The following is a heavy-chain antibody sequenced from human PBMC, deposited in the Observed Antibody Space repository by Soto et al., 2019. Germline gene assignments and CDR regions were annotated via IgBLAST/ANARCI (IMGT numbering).Heavy chain of an antibody. J-gene: IGHJ4*02. CDR1: GFTFDDFG. CDR2: LSYDGSQE. V-gene: IGHV3-30*18. D-gene: IGHD3-22*01. Sequence: QVQLVESGGGVVQPGTSLKLSCAASGFTFDDFGFHWVRQAPGKGLEWVATLSYDGSQEYYADSVKGRFTISRDNSRITLYLQMNSLKTEDTAMYYCAKEMFPLTVLDSSSPGGDYWGQGTLVTVSS. CDR3: AKEMFPLTVLDSSSPGGDY.